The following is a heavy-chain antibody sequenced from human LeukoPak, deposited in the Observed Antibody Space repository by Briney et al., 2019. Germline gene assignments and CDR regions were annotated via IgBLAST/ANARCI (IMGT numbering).Heavy chain of an antibody. CDR2: TYYRSKWHN. V-gene: IGHV6-1*01. CDR1: RDSVSSNSAA. D-gene: IGHD6-19*01. Sequence: SQTLSLTCAISRDSVSSNSAAWNWIRQSPSRGLEGLGRTYYRSKWHNDYAVSVKSRIIINPDTSKNQFALQLNPVTPEDTAVYYCARGDQWLHSWGQGTLVTVSS. J-gene: IGHJ4*02. CDR3: ARGDQWLHS.